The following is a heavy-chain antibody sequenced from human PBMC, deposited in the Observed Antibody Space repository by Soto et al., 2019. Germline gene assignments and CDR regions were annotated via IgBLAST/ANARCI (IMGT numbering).Heavy chain of an antibody. V-gene: IGHV6-1*01. Sequence: SQTLSLTCAISGDSVSSNSAAWNWIRQSPSRGLEWLGRTYYRSKWYNDYAVSVKSRITINPDTSKNQFSLQLNSVTPEDTAVYYCARDTCYDWNYYYYYGMYVWGQGTTVTVSS. CDR1: GDSVSSNSAA. CDR3: ARDTCYDWNYYYYYGMYV. CDR2: TYYRSKWYN. D-gene: IGHD5-12*01. J-gene: IGHJ6*02.